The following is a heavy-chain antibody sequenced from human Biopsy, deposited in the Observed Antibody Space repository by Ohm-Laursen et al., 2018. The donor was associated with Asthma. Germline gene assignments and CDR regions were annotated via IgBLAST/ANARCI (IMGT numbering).Heavy chain of an antibody. Sequence: ASVKVSCTSLGGTFNTYVIGWVRQVPGQGLEWMGGINSVFGTTTYPQKFQDRVTITADDSTSTVYMELSSLRSEDTAVYYCARKAGSCISRTCYSLDFWGQGTLVTVSS. CDR1: GGTFNTYV. J-gene: IGHJ4*02. CDR2: INSVFGTT. D-gene: IGHD2-2*01. V-gene: IGHV1-69*13. CDR3: ARKAGSCISRTCYSLDF.